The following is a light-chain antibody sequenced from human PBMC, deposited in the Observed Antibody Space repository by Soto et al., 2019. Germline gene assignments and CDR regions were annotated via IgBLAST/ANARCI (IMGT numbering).Light chain of an antibody. CDR2: EVS. CDR1: SSDVGGYNY. V-gene: IGLV2-14*01. CDR3: SSYTTNRVV. J-gene: IGLJ2*01. Sequence: QSLLTQPASVSGSPGQSITISCTGTSSDVGGYNYVSWYQQHPGKAPKLMIYEVSNRPSGVSNRFSGSKSGNTASLTISGLQAEDEADYYCSSYTTNRVVFGGGTKLTVL.